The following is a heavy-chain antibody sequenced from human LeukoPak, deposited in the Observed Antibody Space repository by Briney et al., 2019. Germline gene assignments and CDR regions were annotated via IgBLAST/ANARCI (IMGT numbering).Heavy chain of an antibody. J-gene: IGHJ3*01. Sequence: ASVKVSCKASGYTFTGYGISWVRQAPGQGLEWMGWISAYNDNTKYAQKVQDRVTMTTDTSTRTAYMELRSLQSDDTAVYYCARGHTKNIHRPFDFWGQGTLVTVSS. CDR1: GYTFTGYG. V-gene: IGHV1-18*01. CDR2: ISAYNDNT. CDR3: ARGHTKNIHRPFDF. D-gene: IGHD2-8*01.